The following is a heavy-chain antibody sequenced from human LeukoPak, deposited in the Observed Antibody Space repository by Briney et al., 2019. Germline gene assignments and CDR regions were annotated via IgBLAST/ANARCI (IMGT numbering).Heavy chain of an antibody. D-gene: IGHD3-22*01. CDR3: ARGHPYYYYDSSGYYYDWYFDL. CDR1: GYTFTSYD. V-gene: IGHV1-8*01. Sequence: ASVKVSCKASGYTFTSYDINWVRQATGQGLEWMGWMNPNSGNTGYAQKFQGRVTMTRSTSISTAYMELSSLRSEDTAVYYCARGHPYYYYDSSGYYYDWYFDLWGRGTLVTVSS. CDR2: MNPNSGNT. J-gene: IGHJ2*01.